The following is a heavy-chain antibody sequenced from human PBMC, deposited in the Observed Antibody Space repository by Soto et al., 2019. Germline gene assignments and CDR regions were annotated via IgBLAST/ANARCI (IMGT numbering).Heavy chain of an antibody. CDR1: GDSISSGDYY. Sequence: SETLSLTCTVSGDSISSGDYYWSWIRQSPGKGLEWIGHIYYSGSTYYNPALKSRVTISVDTSKNQFSLKLSSVTAADTTVYHCASRRYCRSSRCFILGDFLASWGQGTLVTVCS. CDR3: ASRRYCRSSRCFILGDFLAS. D-gene: IGHD2-2*01. CDR2: IYYSGST. V-gene: IGHV4-30-4*01. J-gene: IGHJ4*02.